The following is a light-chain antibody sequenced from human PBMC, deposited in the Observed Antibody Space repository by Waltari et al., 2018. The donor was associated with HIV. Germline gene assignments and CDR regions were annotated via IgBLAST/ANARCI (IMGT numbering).Light chain of an antibody. CDR1: SSDVGGYNY. J-gene: IGLJ3*02. CDR3: SSFAGTNNLV. Sequence: QSALTQPPSASGSPGPSVTIPCTGTSSDVGGYNYVSWSQQHPGKAPKLMIFEVSKRPSGVPDRFSGSKSGNTASLTVSGLQAEDEADYYCSSFAGTNNLVFGGGTKLTVL. CDR2: EVS. V-gene: IGLV2-8*01.